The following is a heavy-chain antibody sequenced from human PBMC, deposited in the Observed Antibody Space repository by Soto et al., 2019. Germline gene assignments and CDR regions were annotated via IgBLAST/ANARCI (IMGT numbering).Heavy chain of an antibody. D-gene: IGHD2-8*01. CDR2: ISAYNGNT. CDR1: GYTFTSYG. V-gene: IGHV1-18*04. Sequence: ASVKVSCKASGYTFTSYGISWVRQAPGQGLEWMGWISAYNGNTNYAQKLQGRVTMTTDTSTSTAYMELRSLRSDDTAVYYCARGYCTNGVCPNWFDPWGQGTLVTVSS. CDR3: ARGYCTNGVCPNWFDP. J-gene: IGHJ5*02.